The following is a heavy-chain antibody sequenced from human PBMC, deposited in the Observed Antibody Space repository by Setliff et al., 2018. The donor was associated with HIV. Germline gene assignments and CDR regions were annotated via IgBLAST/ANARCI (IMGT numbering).Heavy chain of an antibody. CDR1: GGSLSDYY. CDR2: MDSSGNT. D-gene: IGHD1-20*01. J-gene: IGHJ4*02. Sequence: ETLSLTCAVSGGSLSDYYWGWIRQPPGKGLEWIGSMDSSGNTYYSPSLRSRVTLSLDTSKNHISLHLSSVTAADTAVYYCVRQGHWYIPWYFDYWGQGALVTVSS. V-gene: IGHV4-39*07. CDR3: VRQGHWYIPWYFDY.